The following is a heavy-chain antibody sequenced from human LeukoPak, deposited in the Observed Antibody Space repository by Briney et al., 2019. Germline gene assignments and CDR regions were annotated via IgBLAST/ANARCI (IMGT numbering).Heavy chain of an antibody. Sequence: SETLSLTCTVSGGSISSSSYYWGWIRQPPGKGLEWIGSIYYSGSTYYNPSLKSRVTISVDTSKNQFSLKLSSVTAADTAVYYCARAAAYYYDSSGYFYDWFDPWGQGTLVTVSS. J-gene: IGHJ5*02. V-gene: IGHV4-39*07. CDR3: ARAAAYYYDSSGYFYDWFDP. D-gene: IGHD3-22*01. CDR1: GGSISSSSYY. CDR2: IYYSGST.